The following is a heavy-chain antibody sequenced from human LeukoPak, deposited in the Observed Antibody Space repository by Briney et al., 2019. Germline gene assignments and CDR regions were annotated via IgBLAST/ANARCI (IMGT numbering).Heavy chain of an antibody. D-gene: IGHD3-10*01. CDR1: GGSISSHY. Sequence: SETLSLTCTVSGGSISSHYWSWIRLPPGKGLEWIGSIYCSGSTNYNPSLKSRVTISLDTSKNQFSLKLSSVTAADTAVYYCARRDYGSGSYPFDYWGQGILVTVSS. CDR2: IYCSGST. CDR3: ARRDYGSGSYPFDY. V-gene: IGHV4-59*08. J-gene: IGHJ4*02.